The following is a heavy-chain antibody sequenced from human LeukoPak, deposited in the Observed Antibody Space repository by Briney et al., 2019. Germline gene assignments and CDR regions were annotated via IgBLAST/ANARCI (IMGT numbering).Heavy chain of an antibody. CDR3: VAIWFGELIEDY. CDR1: GYTFTSYD. CDR2: MNPNSGNT. V-gene: IGHV1-8*01. J-gene: IGHJ4*02. D-gene: IGHD3-10*01. Sequence: GASVKVSCKASGYTFTSYDINWVRQATGQGLEWMGWMNPNSGNTGYAQKFQGRVTMTRNTSISTAYMELSSLRSEDTAVYYCVAIWFGELIEDYRGQGTLVTVTS.